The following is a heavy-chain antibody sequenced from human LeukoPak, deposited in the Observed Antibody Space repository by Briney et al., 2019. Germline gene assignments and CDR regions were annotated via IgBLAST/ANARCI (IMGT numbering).Heavy chain of an antibody. CDR1: GDSITSSNW. J-gene: IGHJ4*02. D-gene: IGHD6-19*01. CDR2: IYHSGDT. CDR3: AKDRGIQYSSGWYESD. Sequence: SETLSLTCAVSGDSITSSNWWSWVRQPPGKGLEWIGEIYHSGDTTFTHFNPSLKSRVTISVDKSRNQFSLKVSSVTAADTAVYFCAKDRGIQYSSGWYESDWGQGTLVTVSS. V-gene: IGHV4-4*02.